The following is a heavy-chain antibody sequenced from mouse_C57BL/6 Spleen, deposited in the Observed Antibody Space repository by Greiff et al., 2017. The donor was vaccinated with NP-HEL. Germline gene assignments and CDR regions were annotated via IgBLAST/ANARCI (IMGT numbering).Heavy chain of an antibody. D-gene: IGHD2-4*01. V-gene: IGHV5-4*01. Sequence: EVQLVESGGGLVKPGGSLKLSCAASGFTFSSYAMSWVRQTPEKRLEWVATISDGGSYTYYPDNVKGRFTISRDNAKNNLYLQMSHLKSEDTAMYYSARGGLRRSFDYWGQGTTLTVSS. CDR3: ARGGLRRSFDY. J-gene: IGHJ2*01. CDR2: ISDGGSYT. CDR1: GFTFSSYA.